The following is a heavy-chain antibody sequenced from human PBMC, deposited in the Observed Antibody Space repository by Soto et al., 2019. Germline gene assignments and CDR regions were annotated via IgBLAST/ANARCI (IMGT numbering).Heavy chain of an antibody. CDR2: IWYDGSNK. Sequence: QVQLVESGGGVVQPGRSLRLSCAASGFTFSSYGMHWVRQAPGKGLEGVAVIWYDGSNKDYAASVKGRFTISRDNSKNXLXXQMNSLRAEDTAVYYCARDGLYYYDSSGYSYGMDVWGQGTTVTVSS. J-gene: IGHJ6*02. D-gene: IGHD3-22*01. V-gene: IGHV3-33*01. CDR1: GFTFSSYG. CDR3: ARDGLYYYDSSGYSYGMDV.